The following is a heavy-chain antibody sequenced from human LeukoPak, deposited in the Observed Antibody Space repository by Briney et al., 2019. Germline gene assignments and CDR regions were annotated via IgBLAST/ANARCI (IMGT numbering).Heavy chain of an antibody. D-gene: IGHD3-22*01. CDR1: GFTFSSYS. CDR2: ISSSSSYI. J-gene: IGHJ5*02. V-gene: IGHV3-21*01. Sequence: GGTLRLSCAASGFTFSSYSMNWVRQAPGKGLEWVSSISSSSSYIYYADSVKGRFTISRDNAKNSLYLQMNSLRAEDTAVYYCARAHYYDSSGYYYDVTWGQGTLVTVSS. CDR3: ARAHYYDSSGYYYDVT.